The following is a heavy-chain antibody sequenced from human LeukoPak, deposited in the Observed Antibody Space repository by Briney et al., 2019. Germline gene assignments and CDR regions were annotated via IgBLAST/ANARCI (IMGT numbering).Heavy chain of an antibody. J-gene: IGHJ4*02. D-gene: IGHD2-21*01. CDR2: ISGSGGST. CDR1: GFTFSSYA. CDR3: AKDVAQSFGGKDY. Sequence: GGSLRLSCAASGFTFSSYAMCWVRQAPGKGLEWVSAISGSGGSTYYADSVEGRFTISRDNTKNTLYLQMNSLRAEDTAVYYCAKDVAQSFGGKDYWGQGTLVTVSS. V-gene: IGHV3-23*01.